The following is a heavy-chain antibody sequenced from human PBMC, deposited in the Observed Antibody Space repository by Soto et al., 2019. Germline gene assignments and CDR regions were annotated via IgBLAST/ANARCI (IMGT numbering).Heavy chain of an antibody. D-gene: IGHD3-16*01. J-gene: IGHJ5*02. CDR2: ISAYNGNT. CDR3: ARDLVVEGAFDP. Sequence: APVKVSCKASGYTLTSYCISWVRQAPGQGLEGKGWISAYNGNTNYAQKLQGRVTMTTDTSMSTAYMELRSLRSDDTAVYYCARDLVVEGAFDPWGQGTLVTVSS. V-gene: IGHV1-18*01. CDR1: GYTLTSYC.